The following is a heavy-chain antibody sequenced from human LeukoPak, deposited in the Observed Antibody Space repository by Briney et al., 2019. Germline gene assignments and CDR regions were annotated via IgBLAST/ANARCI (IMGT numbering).Heavy chain of an antibody. CDR3: SYYYDSSGYVDY. D-gene: IGHD3-22*01. J-gene: IGHJ4*02. V-gene: IGHV3-15*01. Sequence: PGGSLRLSCAASGFTFSDAWMNWVRQAPGKGLEWVGRIKSEADGGTIDYAAPVKGRFTISRDDSKNTVYMQMNSLKTEDTAVYYCSYYYDSSGYVDYWGQGTLVTVSS. CDR2: IKSEADGGTI. CDR1: GFTFSDAW.